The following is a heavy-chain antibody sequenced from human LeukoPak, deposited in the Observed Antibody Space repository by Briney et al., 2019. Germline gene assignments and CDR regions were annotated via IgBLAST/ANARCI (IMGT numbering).Heavy chain of an antibody. D-gene: IGHD4-17*01. CDR3: AKGRSDYLAIPFDP. CDR1: GFTFSSYA. Sequence: GGSLRLSCAASGFTFSSYAMHWVRQAPGKGLEWVSGISWNSGSIGYADSVKGRFTISRDNAKNSLYLQMNSLRAEDTALYYCAKGRSDYLAIPFDPWGQGTLVTVSS. J-gene: IGHJ5*02. CDR2: ISWNSGSI. V-gene: IGHV3-9*01.